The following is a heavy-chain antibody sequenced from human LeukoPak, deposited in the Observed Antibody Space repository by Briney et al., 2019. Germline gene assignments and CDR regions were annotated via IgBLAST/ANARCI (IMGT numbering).Heavy chain of an antibody. J-gene: IGHJ4*02. V-gene: IGHV3-74*01. CDR2: IKGDGSST. CDR1: GFTFSSHW. Sequence: PGGSLRLSCAASGFTFSSHWMHWVRQAPGKGLVWVSRIKGDGSSTSYADSVKGRLTISRDNAKNTVYLQMNSLRGEDTAVYYCARDLGPGTTTVETDYWGQGTLVTVSS. D-gene: IGHD1-1*01. CDR3: ARDLGPGTTTVETDY.